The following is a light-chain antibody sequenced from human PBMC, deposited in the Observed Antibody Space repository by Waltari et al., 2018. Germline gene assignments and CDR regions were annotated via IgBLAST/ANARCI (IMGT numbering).Light chain of an antibody. Sequence: QSALTQPPSASGSPGQSVTISCTGTSSDVGGYNYVSWYQQHPGKAPNLMIYEVSKRPSGVPVRFSGSKSGNTASLTVSGLQAEDEADYYCSSYAGSNYVFGTGTKVTVL. J-gene: IGLJ1*01. CDR2: EVS. CDR3: SSYAGSNYV. V-gene: IGLV2-8*01. CDR1: SSDVGGYNY.